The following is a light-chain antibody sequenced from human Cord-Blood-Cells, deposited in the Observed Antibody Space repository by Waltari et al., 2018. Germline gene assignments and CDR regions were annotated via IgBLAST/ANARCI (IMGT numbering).Light chain of an antibody. J-gene: IGLJ2*01. Sequence: SYVLTQPPSVSVASGKTARITCGGNNLVSKSGHWYQQTPGQAPVLVIYYDSDRPSGIPERFSGSNSGNTATLTISRVEAGDEADYYCQVWDSSSDPDVVFGGGTKLTVL. CDR3: QVWDSSSDPDVV. CDR2: YDS. V-gene: IGLV3-21*04. CDR1: NLVSKS.